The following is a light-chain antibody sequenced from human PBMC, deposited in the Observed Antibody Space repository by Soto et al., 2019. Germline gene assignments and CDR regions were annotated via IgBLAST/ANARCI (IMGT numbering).Light chain of an antibody. V-gene: IGLV1-47*01. CDR1: SSNIGSNY. CDR2: RNN. J-gene: IGLJ2*01. CDR3: AAWDDSLSAVV. Sequence: QPVLTKPPSGNGVPGQRGSITYSGSSSNIGSNYVYWYQQLPGTAPKLLIYRNNQRPLGVPDRFSGSKSGTSASLAISGLRSEDEADYYCAAWDDSLSAVVFGGGTKVTVL.